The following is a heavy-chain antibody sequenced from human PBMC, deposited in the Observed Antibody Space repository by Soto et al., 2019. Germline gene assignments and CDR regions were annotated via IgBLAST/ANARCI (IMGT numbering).Heavy chain of an antibody. CDR3: ARGNRSSWYFDYYYGMDV. V-gene: IGHV4-34*01. CDR2: INHSGST. D-gene: IGHD6-13*01. J-gene: IGHJ6*02. Sequence: QVQLQQWGAGLLKPSETLSLTCAVYGGSFSGYYWSWIRQPPGKGLEWIGEINHSGSTNYNPSLKGPITISVDTSKCQFTLKVSSVTAAYAAVYYCARGNRSSWYFDYYYGMDVGGQGNTVTVSS. CDR1: GGSFSGYY.